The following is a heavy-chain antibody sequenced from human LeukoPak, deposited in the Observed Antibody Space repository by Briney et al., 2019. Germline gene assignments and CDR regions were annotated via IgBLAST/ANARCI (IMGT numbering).Heavy chain of an antibody. Sequence: GGSLRLSRAASGFTFSSYSMNWVRQAPGKGLEWVSYISSSSSTIYYADSVEGRFTISRDNAKNSLYLQMNSLRAEDTAVYYCARDRGYYGSGENWFDPWGQGTLVTVSS. D-gene: IGHD3-10*01. CDR1: GFTFSSYS. V-gene: IGHV3-48*04. CDR3: ARDRGYYGSGENWFDP. J-gene: IGHJ5*02. CDR2: ISSSSSTI.